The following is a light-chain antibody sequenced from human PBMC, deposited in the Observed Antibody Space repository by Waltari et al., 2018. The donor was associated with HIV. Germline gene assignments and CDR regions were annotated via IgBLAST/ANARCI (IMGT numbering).Light chain of an antibody. CDR2: LAS. Sequence: DIVMTQSPLSLPVTPGAPASISCRSSQSLLNSNGFNYFDWYLQKPGQSPRLLIYLASDRAPGVPDRFSGSGSGTDFTLKISRVEAEDVGVYYCMQALQTPLITFGQGTRLEIK. V-gene: IGKV2-28*01. CDR3: MQALQTPLIT. CDR1: QSLLNSNGFNY. J-gene: IGKJ5*01.